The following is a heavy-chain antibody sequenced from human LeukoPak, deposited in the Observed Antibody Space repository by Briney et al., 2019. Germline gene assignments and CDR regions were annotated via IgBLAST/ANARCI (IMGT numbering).Heavy chain of an antibody. CDR3: AGPQIATIAY. D-gene: IGHD2-21*01. CDR1: VFTYSCYA. J-gene: IGHJ4*02. CDR2: ISGCGCTT. V-gene: IGHV3-23*01. Sequence: PGGSLRLSCASSVFTYSCYAMSWVRQAPAKGLEWVSTISGCGCTTYYADSVRERLTISRHNSKNTLYLQMNSLTAEDTAVYYGAGPQIATIAYWGQGALVTVSS.